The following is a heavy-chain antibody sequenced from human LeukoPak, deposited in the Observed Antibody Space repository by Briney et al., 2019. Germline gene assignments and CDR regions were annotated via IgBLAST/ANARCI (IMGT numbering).Heavy chain of an antibody. J-gene: IGHJ4*02. CDR3: AKDRVGASENY. V-gene: IGHV3-23*01. CDR1: GFTFSSYA. D-gene: IGHD1-26*01. CDR2: ISGSGGST. Sequence: GGSLRLSCAASGFTFSSYAMNWVRQAPGEGLEWVSDISGSGGSTYYADSVKGRFTISRDNSKNTLYLQMNSLRAEDTAVYYCAKDRVGASENYWGQGPLSPSPQ.